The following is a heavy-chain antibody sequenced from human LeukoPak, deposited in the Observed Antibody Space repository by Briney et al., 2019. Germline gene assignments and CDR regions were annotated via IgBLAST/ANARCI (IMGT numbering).Heavy chain of an antibody. Sequence: GGSLRLSCAASGFTFSSYGMHWVRQAPGKGLEWVTFIRDDGSNKYYADSVKGRFIISRDNSKNTLYVQMNSLRTEDTAVYYCAKDASGYEFDYWGQGTLVTVSS. D-gene: IGHD5-12*01. CDR2: IRDDGSNK. CDR1: GFTFSSYG. J-gene: IGHJ4*02. V-gene: IGHV3-30*02. CDR3: AKDASGYEFDY.